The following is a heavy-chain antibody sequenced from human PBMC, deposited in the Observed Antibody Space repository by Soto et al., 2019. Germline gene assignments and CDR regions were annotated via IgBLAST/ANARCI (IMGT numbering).Heavy chain of an antibody. CDR3: ATQGLSYFDWSLTPPSYIDV. V-gene: IGHV4-34*01. CDR2: INHSGNT. CDR1: GGSFSGYY. J-gene: IGHJ6*03. D-gene: IGHD3-9*01. Sequence: SETLSLTCAVYGGSFSGYYWSWIRQPPGKGLEWIGEINHSGNTNYNPSLKSRVTISVDKSKNQFSLKLSSVTAADTAVYYCATQGLSYFDWSLTPPSYIDVWGKGTTVTVSS.